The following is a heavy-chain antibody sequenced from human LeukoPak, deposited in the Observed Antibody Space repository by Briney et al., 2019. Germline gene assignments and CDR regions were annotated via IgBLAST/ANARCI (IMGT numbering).Heavy chain of an antibody. CDR1: GGSFSGYY. Sequence: PSETLSLTCAVYGGSFSGYYWSWIRQPPGRGLEWIGEINHSGNTNYIPSLKSRVTISADTSKNHFSLKLSSVTAADTAVYYCAINTEALRYYGMGVWGQGTTVTVSS. D-gene: IGHD2-2*02. CDR2: INHSGNT. J-gene: IGHJ6*02. V-gene: IGHV4-34*01. CDR3: AINTEALRYYGMGV.